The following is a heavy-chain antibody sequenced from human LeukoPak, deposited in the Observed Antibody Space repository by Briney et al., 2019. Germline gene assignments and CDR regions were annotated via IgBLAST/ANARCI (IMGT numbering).Heavy chain of an antibody. CDR2: VYSGGNT. CDR3: AREVYYGSGNFYPHFDS. Sequence: GGSLRLSCAASGFTVSSNYMTWVRQAPGKGLEWVSIVYSGGNTYYADSVKGRFTISRDNSRNTLYLKMNSLRAEDTAVYYCAREVYYGSGNFYPHFDSWGQGTLVTVSS. D-gene: IGHD3-10*01. J-gene: IGHJ4*02. CDR1: GFTVSSNY. V-gene: IGHV3-66*02.